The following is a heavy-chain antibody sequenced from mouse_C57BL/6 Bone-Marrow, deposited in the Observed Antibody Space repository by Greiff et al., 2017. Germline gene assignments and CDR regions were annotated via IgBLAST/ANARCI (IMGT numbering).Heavy chain of an antibody. CDR1: GYTFTDYY. CDR2: LFPGSGST. V-gene: IGHV1-75*01. D-gene: IGHD1-1*01. CDR3: ARSNYCGSSDGYCDV. Sequence: VKLMESGPELVKPGASVKISCKASGYTFTDYYINWVKQRPGQGLEWIGWLFPGSGSTYYNEKFKGTATLTVDKSSSTAYMLLSSLTSEDSAVYFCARSNYCGSSDGYCDVGGTGTTVTVSS. J-gene: IGHJ1*03.